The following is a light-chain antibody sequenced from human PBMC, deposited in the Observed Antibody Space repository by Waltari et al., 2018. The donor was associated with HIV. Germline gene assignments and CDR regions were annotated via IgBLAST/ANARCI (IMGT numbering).Light chain of an antibody. CDR3: QQYYSTPSA. CDR2: WAS. V-gene: IGKV4-1*01. J-gene: IGKJ1*01. Sequence: DIVMNQSPDSLAVSLGERDAINCKSSQSVLHSSNNKNYLAWYQQKSGQPPKLLIYWASTRESGVPDRFSGRGSGTDFTLTISSLQAEDVAVYDCQQYYSTPSAFGQGTKVQIK. CDR1: QSVLHSSNNKNY.